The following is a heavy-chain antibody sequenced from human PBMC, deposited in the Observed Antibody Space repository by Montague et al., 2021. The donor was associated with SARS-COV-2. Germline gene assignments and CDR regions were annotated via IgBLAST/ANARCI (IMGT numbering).Heavy chain of an antibody. J-gene: IGHJ4*02. CDR2: IYWDEDQ. Sequence: PALVKPTQTLTLTCTFSGFSLHTRGMCVTWIRQPPGKALEWLALIYWDEDQYYSTSLKTRLTISKDTSKNQVVLTMTNMDPIDTATYYCARSYGDYRDSYFDYWGQGTLVTVSS. CDR1: GFSLHTRGMC. D-gene: IGHD4-17*01. V-gene: IGHV2-70*01. CDR3: ARSYGDYRDSYFDY.